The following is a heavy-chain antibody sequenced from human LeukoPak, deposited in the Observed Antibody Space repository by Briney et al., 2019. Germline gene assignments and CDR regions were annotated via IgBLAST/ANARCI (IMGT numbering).Heavy chain of an antibody. Sequence: GGSLRLSCAASGFSFSSYAIHWVRQAPGKGLEWVSAISGSGDSTYYPDAVKGRFTISRDFSKNTVFLHMNSLRAEDTAMYYCARGDDSGYYDYFDYWGQGALVTVSS. CDR3: ARGDDSGYYDYFDY. V-gene: IGHV3-23*01. CDR1: GFSFSSYA. J-gene: IGHJ4*02. D-gene: IGHD3-22*01. CDR2: ISGSGDST.